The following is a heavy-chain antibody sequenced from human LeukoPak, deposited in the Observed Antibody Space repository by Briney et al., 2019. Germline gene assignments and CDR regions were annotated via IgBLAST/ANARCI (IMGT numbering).Heavy chain of an antibody. V-gene: IGHV3-21*01. CDR2: ISSRSSSI. J-gene: IGHJ4*02. D-gene: IGHD4-17*01. CDR1: GFSFSSYG. Sequence: GGSLRLSCAASGFSFSSYGMNWVRQAPGKGLEWVSSISSRSSSIYYADSVKGRFTISRDDAKNSLYLQMNSLRTEDTAIYFCAREPTVTTSGYWGQGTLVTVSS. CDR3: AREPTVTTSGY.